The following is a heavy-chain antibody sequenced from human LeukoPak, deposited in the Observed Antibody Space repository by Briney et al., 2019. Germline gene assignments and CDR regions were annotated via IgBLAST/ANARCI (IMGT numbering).Heavy chain of an antibody. CDR3: ARGQGGDYFISNFDY. J-gene: IGHJ4*02. D-gene: IGHD4-17*01. CDR1: GGSFSGYY. CDR2: INHSGST. V-gene: IGHV4-34*01. Sequence: SETLSLTCAVYGGSFSGYYWSRIRQPPGKGLEWIGEINHSGSTNYNPSLKSRVTISVDTSKNQFSLKLSSVTAADTAVYYCARGQGGDYFISNFDYWGQGTLVTVSS.